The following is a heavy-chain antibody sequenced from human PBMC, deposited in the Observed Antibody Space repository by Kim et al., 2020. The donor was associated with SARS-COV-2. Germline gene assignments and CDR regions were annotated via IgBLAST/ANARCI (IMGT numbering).Heavy chain of an antibody. V-gene: IGHV1-2*02. J-gene: IGHJ3*01. CDR1: GFTFTGYH. D-gene: IGHD3-9*01. CDR3: ARGDIFVT. CDR2: VNPSSGGA. Sequence: ASVKVSCKTSGFTFTGYHVHWVRQAPGQGLEWMGWVNPSSGGANLAQKFQARVTLTSQTAINTAYMEMKWLTSDDTAVYYCARGDIFVTWGQGTMVIVSS.